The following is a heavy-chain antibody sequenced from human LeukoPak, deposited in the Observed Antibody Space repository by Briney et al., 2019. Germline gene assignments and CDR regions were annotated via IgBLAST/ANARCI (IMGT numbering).Heavy chain of an antibody. D-gene: IGHD3-10*01. CDR1: GFTFNTYG. CDR3: ARERGSGSYYEPLDY. Sequence: GGSLRLSCAAAGFTFNTYGMHWVRQAPGKGLEWVAGVSYDGSIEYYVDSVKGRFTISRDNAKNSLYLQMNSLRAEDTAVYYCARERGSGSYYEPLDYWGQGTLVTVSS. V-gene: IGHV3-30*03. CDR2: VSYDGSIE. J-gene: IGHJ4*02.